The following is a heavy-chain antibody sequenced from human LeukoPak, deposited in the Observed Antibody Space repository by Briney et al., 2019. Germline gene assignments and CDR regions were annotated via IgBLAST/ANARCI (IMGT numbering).Heavy chain of an antibody. CDR3: ARDRDGYNFPSFDY. J-gene: IGHJ4*02. CDR2: ISAYNGNT. CDR1: GYTFTSYG. D-gene: IGHD5-24*01. V-gene: IGHV1-18*01. Sequence: GASVKVSCKASGYTFTSYGIGWVRQAPGQGLEWMGWISAYNGNTNYAQKLQGRVTMTTDTSTSTAYMELRSLRSDDTAVYYCARDRDGYNFPSFDYWGQGTLVTVSS.